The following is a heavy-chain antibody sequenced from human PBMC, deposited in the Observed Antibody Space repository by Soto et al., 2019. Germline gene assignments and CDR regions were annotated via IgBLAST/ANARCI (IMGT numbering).Heavy chain of an antibody. CDR1: GGSVSSSSYY. CDR2: IYYSGTT. J-gene: IGHJ4*02. CDR3: ARCFRELRFSPGVYYFDY. V-gene: IGHV4-39*01. D-gene: IGHD3-3*01. Sequence: SETLSLTCTVSGGSVSSSSYYWGWIRQPPGKGLEWIGSIYYSGTTYYNPSLKSRVTISVDTSKNQFSLKLSSVTAADTAVYYCARCFRELRFSPGVYYFDYWGQGTLVTVSS.